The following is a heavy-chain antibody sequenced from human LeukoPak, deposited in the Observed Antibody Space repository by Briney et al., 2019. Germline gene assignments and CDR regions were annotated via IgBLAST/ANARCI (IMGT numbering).Heavy chain of an antibody. CDR3: AKDGIVVVPAAGRWFDP. CDR1: GFTFSSYS. CDR2: ISSSSSTI. Sequence: GGSLRLSCAASGFTFSSYSLNWVRQAPGKGLEWVSYISSSSSTIYYADSVKGRFTISRDNAKNTLYLQMNSLRAEDTAVYYCAKDGIVVVPAAGRWFDPWGQGTLVTVSS. D-gene: IGHD2-2*01. V-gene: IGHV3-48*04. J-gene: IGHJ5*02.